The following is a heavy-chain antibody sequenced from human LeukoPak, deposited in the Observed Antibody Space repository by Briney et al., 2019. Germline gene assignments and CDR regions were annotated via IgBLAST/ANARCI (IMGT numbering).Heavy chain of an antibody. CDR3: ARASFNGPDAFDI. CDR1: DGSISSTSYY. Sequence: PSETLSLTCNVSDGSISSTSYYWGWIRQPPGKGLEWVANIKQDGSEKYCVDSVKGRFTISRDNAKNSLYLQMNSLGADDTAVYFCARASFNGPDAFDIWGQGTMVTVSS. D-gene: IGHD2-8*01. CDR2: IKQDGSEK. J-gene: IGHJ3*02. V-gene: IGHV3-7*01.